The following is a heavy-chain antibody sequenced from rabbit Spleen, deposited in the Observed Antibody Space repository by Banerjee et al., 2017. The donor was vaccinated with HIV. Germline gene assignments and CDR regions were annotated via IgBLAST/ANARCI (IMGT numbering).Heavy chain of an antibody. CDR3: ARSRGLSNAGDGYFNL. V-gene: IGHV1S40*01. J-gene: IGHJ4*01. CDR2: IYTGTGST. D-gene: IGHD4-2*01. CDR1: GFSFSGGYD. Sequence: QSLEESGGDLVKPEGSLTLTCKASGFSFSGGYDMCWVRQAPGKGLEWIGCIYTGTGSTYYASWVNGRFTGSKTSSTTVDLKMTSLTAADTATYFCARSRGLSNAGDGYFNLWGPGTLVTVS.